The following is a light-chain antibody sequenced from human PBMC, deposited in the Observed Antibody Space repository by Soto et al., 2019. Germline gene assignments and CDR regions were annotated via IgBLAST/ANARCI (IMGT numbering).Light chain of an antibody. CDR2: DAS. Sequence: ESVWTQSQATLSLSPGDRATLCCRASLRVGSALAWYQQKPGLPPSVLIYDASNRATGIPARFSGSGSGTDFTLTISSLQPEDFAAYYCQQPYLRQYTFGQGTRLEI. CDR1: LRVGSA. CDR3: QQPYLRQYT. J-gene: IGKJ2*01. V-gene: IGKV3-11*01.